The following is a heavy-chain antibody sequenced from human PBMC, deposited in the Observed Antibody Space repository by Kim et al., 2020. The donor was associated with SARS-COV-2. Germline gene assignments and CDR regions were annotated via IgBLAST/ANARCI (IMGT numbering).Heavy chain of an antibody. CDR1: GGSFSGYY. Sequence: SETLSLTCAVYGGSFSGYYWSWIRQPPGKGLEWVGEINHSGSTNYNPSLKSRVTISVDTSKNQFSLKLSSVTAADTAVYYCARGIMIFGVVIIWRYGMDVWGQGTTVTVSS. CDR3: ARGIMIFGVVIIWRYGMDV. CDR2: INHSGST. V-gene: IGHV4-34*01. D-gene: IGHD3-3*01. J-gene: IGHJ6*02.